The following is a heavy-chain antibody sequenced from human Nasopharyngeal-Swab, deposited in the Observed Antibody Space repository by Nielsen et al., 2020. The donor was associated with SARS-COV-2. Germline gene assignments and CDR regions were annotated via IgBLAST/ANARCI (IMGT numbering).Heavy chain of an antibody. CDR2: IYPGDSDT. J-gene: IGHJ4*02. V-gene: IGHV5-51*01. D-gene: IGHD5-24*01. Sequence: GGSLRLSCKGSGYSFTSYWIGWVRQMPGKGLEWMGIIYPGDSDTRYSPSFQGQVTISADKSISTAYLQWSSLKASDTAMYYCARRAHGDGYNFWGQGTLVTVSS. CDR3: ARRAHGDGYNF. CDR1: GYSFTSYW.